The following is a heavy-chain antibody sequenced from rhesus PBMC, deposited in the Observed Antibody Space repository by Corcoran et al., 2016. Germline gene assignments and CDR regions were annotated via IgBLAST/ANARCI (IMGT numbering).Heavy chain of an antibody. J-gene: IGHJ4*01. CDR2: IGGSSGST. D-gene: IGHD6-31*01. CDR1: GYSSSTGYG. Sequence: QVQLQESGPGLVKPSEPLSLTCAVSGYSSSTGYGWSWIRPPPGKGLEWIGYIGGSSGSTNYNPSLKSRVTISKDTSKNQFSLKLSSVTAADTAVYYCARMAWGSGWYFVWSFDYWGQGVLVTVSS. V-gene: IGHV4-127*01. CDR3: ARMAWGSGWYFVWSFDY.